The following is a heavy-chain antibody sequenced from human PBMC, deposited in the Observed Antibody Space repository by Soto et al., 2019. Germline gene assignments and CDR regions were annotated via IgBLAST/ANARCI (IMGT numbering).Heavy chain of an antibody. CDR3: ARDEAYKWNDGGGFAP. J-gene: IGHJ5*02. Sequence: QVQLVQSGAEVKKPGASEKVSCKASGYTFTSYGISWVRQASGQGLEWMGWISAYNGNTKYAQKLQGRVTRTTDTLTSTAYMELRSLRSDDTAVYYCARDEAYKWNDGGGFAPWGQGTRVTVSS. D-gene: IGHD1-1*01. CDR1: GYTFTSYG. V-gene: IGHV1-18*01. CDR2: ISAYNGNT.